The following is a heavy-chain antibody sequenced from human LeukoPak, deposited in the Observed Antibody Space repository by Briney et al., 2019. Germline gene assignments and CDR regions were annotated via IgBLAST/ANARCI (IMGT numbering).Heavy chain of an antibody. CDR3: ARHMGATTSTSFDY. CDR1: GGSFGGYY. D-gene: IGHD1-26*01. CDR2: INHSGST. V-gene: IGHV4-34*01. Sequence: SETLSLTCAVYGGSFGGYYWSWIRQPPGKGLEWIGEINHSGSTNYNPSLKSRVTISVDTSKNQFSLKLSSVTAADTAVYYCARHMGATTSTSFDYWGQGTLVTVSS. J-gene: IGHJ4*02.